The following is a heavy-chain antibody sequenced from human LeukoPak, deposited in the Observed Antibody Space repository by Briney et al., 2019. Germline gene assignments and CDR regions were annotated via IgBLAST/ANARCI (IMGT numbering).Heavy chain of an antibody. D-gene: IGHD3-10*01. CDR2: ISAYNDNT. CDR1: GYTFTSHG. Sequence: ASVKVSCKASGYTFTSHGISWVRQAPGQGLEWMGWISAYNDNTNYAQKLQGRVTMTTDTSTSTAYMELRSLRSDDTAVYYCARDFTDGSGSYWFDPWGQGTLVTVSS. J-gene: IGHJ5*02. CDR3: ARDFTDGSGSYWFDP. V-gene: IGHV1-18*01.